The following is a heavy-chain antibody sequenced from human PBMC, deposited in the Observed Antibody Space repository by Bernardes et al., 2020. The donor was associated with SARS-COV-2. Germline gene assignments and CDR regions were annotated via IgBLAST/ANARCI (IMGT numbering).Heavy chain of an antibody. Sequence: GGSLRLSCAASGFTFNSYSMNWVRQAPGKGLEWVSSISTSSPYISYSDSVRGRFTISRDNAKNSVYLQMNSLRAEDTAVYYCARVDFSNLYYFDPWGQGTLVTVSS. CDR2: ISTSSPYI. V-gene: IGHV3-21*06. CDR1: GFTFNSYS. D-gene: IGHD4-4*01. CDR3: ARVDFSNLYYFDP. J-gene: IGHJ4*02.